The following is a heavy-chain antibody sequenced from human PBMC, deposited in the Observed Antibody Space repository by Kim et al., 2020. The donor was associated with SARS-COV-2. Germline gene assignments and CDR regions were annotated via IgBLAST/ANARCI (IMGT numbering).Heavy chain of an antibody. D-gene: IGHD3-10*01. V-gene: IGHV6-1*01. Sequence: DFAVSVNGRMTINPDTSKNQFSLQLNSVTPDDTAVYYCARDRGTDTGFEYWGQGTLVTVSS. CDR3: ARDRGTDTGFEY. J-gene: IGHJ4*02.